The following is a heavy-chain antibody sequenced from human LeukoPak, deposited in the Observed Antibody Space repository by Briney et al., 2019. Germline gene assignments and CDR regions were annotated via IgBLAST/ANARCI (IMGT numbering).Heavy chain of an antibody. J-gene: IGHJ4*02. CDR2: INSDGSST. V-gene: IGHV3-74*01. CDR3: ARDYSSGYRGGFDY. CDR1: GFTFSSYW. Sequence: GGSLRLSCAASGFTFSSYWMHWVRQAPGKGLVWVSRINSDGSSTSYADSVKGRFTISRDNSKNTLYLQMNSLRAEDTAVYYCARDYSSGYRGGFDYWGQGTLVTVSS. D-gene: IGHD3-22*01.